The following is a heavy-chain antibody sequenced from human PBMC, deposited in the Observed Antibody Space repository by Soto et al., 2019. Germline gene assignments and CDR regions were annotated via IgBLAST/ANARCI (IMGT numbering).Heavy chain of an antibody. Sequence: SETLSLTCTVSGGSLSSYNCSWIRQPPGKGLEWIGEVSHSGSTSYNPSLKSRVTISLDKSKNQFSLRLSSVTAADTAMYYCARGPTITGTIYWFDPWGQGTLVTVSS. D-gene: IGHD1-7*01. J-gene: IGHJ5*02. CDR1: GGSLSSYN. CDR3: ARGPTITGTIYWFDP. V-gene: IGHV4-59*12. CDR2: VSHSGST.